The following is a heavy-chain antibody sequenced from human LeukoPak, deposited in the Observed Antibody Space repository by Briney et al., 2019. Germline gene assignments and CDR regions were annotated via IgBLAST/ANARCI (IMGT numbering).Heavy chain of an antibody. Sequence: GGSLRLPCAAFSGFAMSWVRQAPGKGLEWVSAINGRGDDTYYPDSVKGRFTISRDNSNNTLYLQMNSLRAEDTAVYYCAKGHRSSSSFFDSWGQGILVTVSS. CDR3: AKGHRSSSSFFDS. D-gene: IGHD6-19*01. V-gene: IGHV3-23*01. CDR1: SGFA. J-gene: IGHJ4*02. CDR2: INGRGDDT.